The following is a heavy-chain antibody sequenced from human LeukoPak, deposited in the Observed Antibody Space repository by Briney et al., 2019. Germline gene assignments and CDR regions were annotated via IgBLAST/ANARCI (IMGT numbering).Heavy chain of an antibody. V-gene: IGHV4-59*01. J-gene: IGHJ4*02. CDR2: IHYTGST. CDR3: ATYTNRLHY. D-gene: IGHD2-8*01. Sequence: SETLSLTCTVSSGSISYFYWNWIRQPPGKGREWIGYIHYTGSTNYNPSLKSRVTISVDTSKNQFSLKLSSVTAADTAVYYCATYTNRLHYWGQGTLVTVSS. CDR1: SGSISYFY.